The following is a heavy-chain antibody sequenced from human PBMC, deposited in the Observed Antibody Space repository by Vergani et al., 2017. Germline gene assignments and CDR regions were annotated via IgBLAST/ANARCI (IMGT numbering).Heavy chain of an antibody. CDR1: GFTFINAW. CDR2: IKSKTDGGTT. Sequence: EVQLVESGGGLVKPGGSLRLSCAASGFTFINAWMTWVRQAPGKGLEWVGRIKSKTDGGTTYYAAPVKGKFTISRDDSKNTLYLQMNSLKTEDTAVYYCAKDPKQQLVLRFDPWGQGTLVTVSS. V-gene: IGHV3-15*01. J-gene: IGHJ5*02. CDR3: AKDPKQQLVLRFDP. D-gene: IGHD6-13*01.